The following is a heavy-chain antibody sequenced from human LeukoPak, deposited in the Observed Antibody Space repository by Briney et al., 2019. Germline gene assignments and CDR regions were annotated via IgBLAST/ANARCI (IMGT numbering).Heavy chain of an antibody. D-gene: IGHD2-21*02. Sequence: GRSLRLSCAASGFTFSIYAMHWVRQAPGKGLEWVALMSYDGTNKFYADSVKGRFTISRDNSKNTLYLQMNSLRAEDTAVYYCAKSIVVVTALLDYWGQGTLVTVSS. V-gene: IGHV3-30-3*02. J-gene: IGHJ4*02. CDR1: GFTFSIYA. CDR3: AKSIVVVTALLDY. CDR2: MSYDGTNK.